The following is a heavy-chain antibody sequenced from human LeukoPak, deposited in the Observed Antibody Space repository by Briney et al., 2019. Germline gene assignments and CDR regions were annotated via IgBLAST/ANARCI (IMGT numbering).Heavy chain of an antibody. CDR3: AREGGVEIDY. D-gene: IGHD3-16*01. Sequence: RPSQTLSLTCTVSGGSISSGDYYWSWIRQPPGKGLEWIGYIYYSGSTYYNPSLKSRVTISADTSKNQFALKLSSETAADTAVYYCAREGGVEIDYWSQGTLVTVSS. CDR2: IYYSGST. CDR1: GGSISSGDYY. J-gene: IGHJ4*02. V-gene: IGHV4-30-4*01.